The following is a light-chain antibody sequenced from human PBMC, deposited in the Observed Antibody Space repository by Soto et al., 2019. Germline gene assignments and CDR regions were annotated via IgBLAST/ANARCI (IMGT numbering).Light chain of an antibody. CDR3: NAQADNGKHV. V-gene: IGLV2-8*01. CDR1: SSDVGGYNY. CDR2: EVT. Sequence: QSALTQPPSASGSPGQSVTISCTGTSSDVGGYNYVSWYQQHPGKAPKLMIYEVTKRPSGVPDRFSGSKSGNTASLSVSGLQDEDEADYFCNAQADNGKHVFGTGTKVTVL. J-gene: IGLJ1*01.